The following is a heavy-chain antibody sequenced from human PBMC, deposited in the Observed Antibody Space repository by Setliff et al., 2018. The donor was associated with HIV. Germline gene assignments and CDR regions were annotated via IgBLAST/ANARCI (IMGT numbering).Heavy chain of an antibody. V-gene: IGHV4-39*01. D-gene: IGHD3-3*01. CDR1: GGSFSSSTYS. J-gene: IGHJ3*01. CDR2: IHSSGTT. CDR3: ARHKTNYDFYAFDV. Sequence: PSETLSLTCTVSGGSFSSSTYSWGWIRQPPGMGLEWIGSIHSSGTTYYNPSLKSRVAISVDTSRSQCSLKLRSVTAADTAVYYCARHKTNYDFYAFDVWGQGKMVTVSS.